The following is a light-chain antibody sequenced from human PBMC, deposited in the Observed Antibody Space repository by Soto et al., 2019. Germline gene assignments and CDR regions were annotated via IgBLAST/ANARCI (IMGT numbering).Light chain of an antibody. CDR2: LEGSGSY. Sequence: QSVLTQSSSASASLGSSVKLTCTLSSGHSSYIIAWHQQQPGKAPRYLMKLEGSGSYNKGSGVPDRFSGSSSGADRYLTISNLQSEDEADYYCETCDSNTRVLGGGTKVTVL. V-gene: IGLV4-60*03. CDR1: SGHSSYI. CDR3: ETCDSNTRV. J-gene: IGLJ3*02.